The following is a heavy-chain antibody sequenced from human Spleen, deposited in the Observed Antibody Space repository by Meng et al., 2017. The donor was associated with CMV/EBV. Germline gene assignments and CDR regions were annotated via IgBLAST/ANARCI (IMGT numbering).Heavy chain of an antibody. D-gene: IGHD4-23*01. CDR1: GRSFSGFY. Sequence: SETLSLTCAVSGRSFSGFYWSWIRQPPGKGLEWIGYIYYSGSTNYNPSLKSRVTISVDTSKNQFSLKLSSVTAADTAVYYCARSERDYGGNPTDFDYWGQGTLVTVSS. CDR2: IYYSGST. V-gene: IGHV4-59*01. CDR3: ARSERDYGGNPTDFDY. J-gene: IGHJ4*02.